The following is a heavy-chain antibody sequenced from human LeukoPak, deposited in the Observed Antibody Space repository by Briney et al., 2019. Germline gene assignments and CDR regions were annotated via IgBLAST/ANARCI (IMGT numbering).Heavy chain of an antibody. Sequence: SVTVSCKASGGTFNSYAISWVRQAPGQGLGWVGGTIPIFGTANYAQKFQGRVTITIDESTSTAYMELSSLRSEDTAVYYCASSPRGSIAARPWFDPWGQGTLVTVSS. CDR1: GGTFNSYA. V-gene: IGHV1-69*05. CDR2: TIPIFGTA. CDR3: ASSPRGSIAARPWFDP. J-gene: IGHJ5*02. D-gene: IGHD6-6*01.